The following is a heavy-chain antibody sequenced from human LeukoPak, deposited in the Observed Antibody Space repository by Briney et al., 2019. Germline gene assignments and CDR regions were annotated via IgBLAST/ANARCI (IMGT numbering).Heavy chain of an antibody. Sequence: PSETLSLTCTVSGDAISSYHWSWIRQPAGKGLEWIGRIYTSGSTNYNPSLKSRVTMSVDTSKNQFSLKLSSVTAADTGVYYCARGVRYSSGWNNWFDPWGQGTLVTVSS. V-gene: IGHV4-4*07. CDR2: IYTSGST. CDR3: ARGVRYSSGWNNWFDP. J-gene: IGHJ5*02. CDR1: GDAISSYH. D-gene: IGHD6-25*01.